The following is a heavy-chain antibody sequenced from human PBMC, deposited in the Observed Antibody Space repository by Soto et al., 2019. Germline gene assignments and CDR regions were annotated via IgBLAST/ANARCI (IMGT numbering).Heavy chain of an antibody. CDR3: ERAGIAAAGTFYYYGMDF. CDR2: IIPLLGIA. D-gene: IGHD6-13*01. V-gene: IGHV1-69*02. CDR1: GGTFSSYT. Sequence: QVQLVQSGAEVKKPGSSVKVSCKASGGTFSSYTISWVRQAPGQGLEWMGRIIPLLGIANYAQKFQGRVTITANKSTTTAYMEPSSLRSVDTAVYCGERAGIAAAGTFYYYGMDFWGQGTTVTVSS. J-gene: IGHJ6*02.